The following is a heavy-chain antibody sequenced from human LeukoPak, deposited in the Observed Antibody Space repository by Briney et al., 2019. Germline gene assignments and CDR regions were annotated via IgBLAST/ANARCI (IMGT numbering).Heavy chain of an antibody. CDR1: GYTFTCYY. V-gene: IGHV1-2*06. D-gene: IGHD6-19*01. J-gene: IGHJ4*02. Sequence: ASVKVSCKASGYTFTCYYMHWVRQAPGQGLEWVGRINPNSGGANYAQKFQGRVTMTRDTSISTAYMELSRLRSDDTAVYYCAREQQWLVPDYWGQGTLVTVSS. CDR3: AREQQWLVPDY. CDR2: INPNSGGA.